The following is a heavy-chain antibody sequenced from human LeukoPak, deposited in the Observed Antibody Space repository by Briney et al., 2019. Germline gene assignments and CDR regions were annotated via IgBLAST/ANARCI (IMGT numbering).Heavy chain of an antibody. J-gene: IGHJ4*02. D-gene: IGHD3-9*01. CDR2: IYYSGST. V-gene: IGHV4-59*12. Sequence: PSETLSLTCTVSGGSISSYYWSWIRQPPGKGLEWIGYIYYSGSTNYNPSLKSRVTISVDTSKNQFSLKLSSVTAADTAVYYCARGDILTGYSYWGQGTLVTVSS. CDR1: GGSISSYY. CDR3: ARGDILTGYSY.